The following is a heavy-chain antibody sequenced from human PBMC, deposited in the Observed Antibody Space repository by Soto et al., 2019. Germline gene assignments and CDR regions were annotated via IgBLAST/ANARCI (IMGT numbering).Heavy chain of an antibody. Sequence: PGGSLRLSCAASGFTFSDYYMSWIRQAPGKGPEWVSYISSSGSTIYYADSVKGRFTISRDNAKNSLYLQMNSLRAEDTAVYYCARCGEVPAAISAGMDVWGQGTTVTVSS. CDR2: ISSSGSTI. CDR1: GFTFSDYY. D-gene: IGHD2-2*02. CDR3: ARCGEVPAAISAGMDV. J-gene: IGHJ6*02. V-gene: IGHV3-11*01.